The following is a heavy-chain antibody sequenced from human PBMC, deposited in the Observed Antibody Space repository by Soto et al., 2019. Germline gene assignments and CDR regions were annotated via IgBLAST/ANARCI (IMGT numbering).Heavy chain of an antibody. J-gene: IGHJ4*02. V-gene: IGHV1-58*01. CDR1: GFTFTSSA. CDR2: IVVGSGNT. D-gene: IGHD6-19*01. CDR3: AADALLSSGWYYFDY. Sequence: GASVKVSCKASGFTFTSSAVQWVRQARGQRLEWIGWIVVGSGNTNYAQKFQERVTITRDMSTSTAYMELSSLRSEDTAVHYCAADALLSSGWYYFDYWGQGTLVTVSS.